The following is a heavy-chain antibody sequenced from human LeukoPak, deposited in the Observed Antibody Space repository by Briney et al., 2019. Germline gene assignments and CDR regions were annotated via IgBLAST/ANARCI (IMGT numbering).Heavy chain of an antibody. CDR1: GFTFSSHG. V-gene: IGHV3-33*01. CDR2: IYYDGSNK. D-gene: IGHD2-21*02. J-gene: IGHJ6*02. CDR3: ARPRGFCSGGDCYADYGMDV. Sequence: GGSLRLSCAASGFTFSSHGIHWVRQAPGKGLEWVALIYYDGSNKYYADSVKGRFTISRDNSKNTPYLQINNLRAEDAGVYYCARPRGFCSGGDCYADYGMDVWGQGTTVTVSS.